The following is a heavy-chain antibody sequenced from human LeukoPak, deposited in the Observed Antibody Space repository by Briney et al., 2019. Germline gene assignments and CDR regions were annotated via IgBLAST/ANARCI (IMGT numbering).Heavy chain of an antibody. Sequence: GGSLRLSCVASGFTFSHYFMHWVRQAPGKGLVWVSRLSPDGSSSIYADSVKGRFTVSRDNAKNTLYLQMNSLRAEDTAMYFCTRSPSRGGNYWGFDYWGKETLVTVSS. CDR2: LSPDGSSS. CDR1: GFTFSHYF. D-gene: IGHD1-26*01. CDR3: TRSPSRGGNYWGFDY. V-gene: IGHV3-74*01. J-gene: IGHJ4*01.